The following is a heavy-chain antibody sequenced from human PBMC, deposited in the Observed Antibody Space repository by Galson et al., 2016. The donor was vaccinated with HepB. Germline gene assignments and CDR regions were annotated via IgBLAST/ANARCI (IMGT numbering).Heavy chain of an antibody. CDR1: GFTFNTYA. CDR3: ATFVGLVGSG. D-gene: IGHD3/OR15-3a*01. Sequence: SLRLSCAASGFTFNTYAFNWVRQAPGKGLEWLSFINSRGDTAYYGDSLKGRFTTSKDNARNSLYLEMNSLTDDDTAIYYCATFVGLVGSGWGQGTLVTVSS. CDR2: INSRGDTA. V-gene: IGHV3-48*02. J-gene: IGHJ4*02.